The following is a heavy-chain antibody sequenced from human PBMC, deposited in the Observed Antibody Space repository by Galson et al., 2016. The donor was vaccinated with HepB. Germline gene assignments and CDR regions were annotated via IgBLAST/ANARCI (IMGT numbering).Heavy chain of an antibody. CDR1: GLTFNNYA. J-gene: IGHJ3*02. CDR3: ARPGYCSGSSCYVPFDI. D-gene: IGHD2-15*01. CDR2: INNDGSNT. V-gene: IGHV3-74*03. Sequence: SLRLSCAASGLTFNNYAMHWVRQAPGKGLVWVSRINNDGSNTTYADSVKGRFTISRDNAKNTLYLQMNSLRAEDTAVYYCARPGYCSGSSCYVPFDIWGQGTMATASS.